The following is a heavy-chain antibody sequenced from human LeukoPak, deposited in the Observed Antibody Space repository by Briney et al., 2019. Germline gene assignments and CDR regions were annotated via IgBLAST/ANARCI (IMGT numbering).Heavy chain of an antibody. CDR2: IYLGDSDT. CDR3: ASPGSLGSSGLPY. Sequence: GESLQISCQSSENSFTNHWLGWVRQMPGQGLEFIGIIYLGDSDTRYSPSFQGQVTISADKSITTAHLHWSSLKASDTAMYYCASPGSLGSSGLPYWGQGTLVTVSS. V-gene: IGHV5-51*01. J-gene: IGHJ4*02. D-gene: IGHD2-15*01. CDR1: ENSFTNHW.